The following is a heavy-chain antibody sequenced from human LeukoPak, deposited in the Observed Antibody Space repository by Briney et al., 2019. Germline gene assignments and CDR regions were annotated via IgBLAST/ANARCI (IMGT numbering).Heavy chain of an antibody. CDR3: ARHGAAAGPDY. CDR2: IYYSGST. CDR1: GDSISSYY. J-gene: IGHJ4*02. D-gene: IGHD6-13*01. Sequence: SETLSLTCTVSGDSISSYYWSWIRQPPGKGREWIGYIYYSGSTNYNPSLKSRVTISIDTSKNQFSLKLSSVTAADTAVYYCARHGAAAGPDYWGQGTLVTVSS. V-gene: IGHV4-59*08.